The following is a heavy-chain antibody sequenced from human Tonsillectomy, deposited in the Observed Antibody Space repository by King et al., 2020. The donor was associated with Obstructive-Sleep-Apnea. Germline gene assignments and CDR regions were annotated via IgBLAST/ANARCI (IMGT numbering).Heavy chain of an antibody. CDR2: INVNTGGT. Sequence: VQLVESGAEVKKPGASVKVSCKASGNIFTDNYIHWVRQAPGQGLEWMGWINVNTGGTNYAQRYQGWVTITRDTSISTAYMELHRLTSDDTAVYYCARADRNPLKGMDVWGQGTTVTVSS. V-gene: IGHV1-2*04. CDR1: GNIFTDNY. CDR3: ARADRNPLKGMDV. J-gene: IGHJ6*02.